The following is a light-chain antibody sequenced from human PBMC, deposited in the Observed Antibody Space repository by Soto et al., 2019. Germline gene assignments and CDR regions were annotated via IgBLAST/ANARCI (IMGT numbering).Light chain of an antibody. V-gene: IGKV3-20*01. Sequence: EIVLTQSPGTLSLSPGERATLSCRASESVSSSYLAWYQQKLAQAPRLLIYGAFRRATGIPDRFSGSGSGMDFTLTISRLEPEDFAMYYCQQYGSSPTFGQGTKVE. CDR2: GAF. J-gene: IGKJ1*01. CDR3: QQYGSSPT. CDR1: ESVSSSY.